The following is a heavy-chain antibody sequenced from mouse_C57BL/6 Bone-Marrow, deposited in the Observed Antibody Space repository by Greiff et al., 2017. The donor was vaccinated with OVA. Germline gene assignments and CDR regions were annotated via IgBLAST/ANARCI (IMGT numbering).Heavy chain of an antibody. CDR2: INPNNGGT. J-gene: IGHJ2*01. CDR1: GYTFTDYN. CDR3: ARGGCFDY. V-gene: IGHV1-22*01. Sequence: VQLQQSGPELVKPGASVKLSCKASGYTFTDYNMHWVKQSHGKSLEWIGYINPNNGGTSYNQKFKGKATLTVNKSSSTAYMVLHSLTSEDSAVYYCARGGCFDYWGQGTTLTVSS.